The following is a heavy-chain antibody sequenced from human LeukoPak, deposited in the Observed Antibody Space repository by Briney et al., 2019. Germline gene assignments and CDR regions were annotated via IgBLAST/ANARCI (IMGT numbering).Heavy chain of an antibody. V-gene: IGHV4-34*01. Sequence: SETLSLTCAVYGGSFSGYYWSWIRQPPGKGLEWIGEINHSGSTNYNPSLKSRVTISVDTSKNQFSLKLSSVTAADTAVYYCARLRIAVAGTGGYFDYWGQGTLVTVSS. J-gene: IGHJ4*02. CDR1: GGSFSGYY. CDR3: ARLRIAVAGTGGYFDY. D-gene: IGHD6-19*01. CDR2: INHSGST.